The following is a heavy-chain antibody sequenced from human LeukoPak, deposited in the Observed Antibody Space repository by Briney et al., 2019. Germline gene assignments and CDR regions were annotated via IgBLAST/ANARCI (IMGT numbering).Heavy chain of an antibody. J-gene: IGHJ4*02. CDR1: GYTFTSYY. CDR3: ARGSGYDFTRGRWAYFDY. CDR2: INPSGGST. V-gene: IGHV1-46*01. Sequence: ASVKVSCKASGYTFTSYYMHWVRQAPGQGLEWMGIINPSGGSTSYAQKFQGRVTMTRDMSTSTVYMELSSLRSEDTAVYYCARGSGYDFTRGRWAYFDYWGQGTLVTVSS. D-gene: IGHD5-12*01.